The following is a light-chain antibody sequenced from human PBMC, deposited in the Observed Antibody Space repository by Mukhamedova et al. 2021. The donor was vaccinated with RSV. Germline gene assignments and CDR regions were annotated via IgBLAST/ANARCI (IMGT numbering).Light chain of an antibody. CDR1: QSINSH. CDR3: QQSYTVPYT. CDR2: TAS. Sequence: VTITCRASQSINSHLNWYQQNPGEAPKLLIYTASSLQSAIPSRFSGSGSGTDFTLTISSLQPEDFATYFCQQSYTVPYTFGQGT. V-gene: IGKV1-39*01. J-gene: IGKJ2*01.